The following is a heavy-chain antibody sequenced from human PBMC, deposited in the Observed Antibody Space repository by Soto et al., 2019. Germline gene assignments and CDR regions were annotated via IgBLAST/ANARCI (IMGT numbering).Heavy chain of an antibody. CDR2: IYPGDSDT. D-gene: IGHD5-18*01. CDR3: ARQRRYSYGDCALGF. J-gene: IGHJ3*01. CDR1: VYRESSSR. V-gene: IGHV5-51*01. Sequence: SLKRSGKGCVYRESSSRFGWLRQMNGKGLEWMGIIYPGDSDTRYSPSFQGQVTISADKSISTAYLQWSSLKASDTAMYFFARQRRYSYGDCALGFWRQGTMVTVSS.